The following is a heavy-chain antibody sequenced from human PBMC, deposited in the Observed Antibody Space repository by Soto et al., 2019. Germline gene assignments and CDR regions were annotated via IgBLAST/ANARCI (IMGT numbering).Heavy chain of an antibody. J-gene: IGHJ5*02. D-gene: IGHD3-10*01. CDR2: IYYSGST. Sequence: SEPLSLTCTVSGGSISSSSYYWGWIRQPPGKGLEWIGSIYYSGSTYYNPSLMSRVTISVDTSKNQFSLKLNSVTAADTAVYYCARLVDYFGSGSYYSRVINWFDPSAQGTLVT. CDR3: ARLVDYFGSGSYYSRVINWFDP. CDR1: GGSISSSSYY. V-gene: IGHV4-39*01.